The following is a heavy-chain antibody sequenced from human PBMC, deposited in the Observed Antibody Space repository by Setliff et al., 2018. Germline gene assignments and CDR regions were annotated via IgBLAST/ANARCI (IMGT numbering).Heavy chain of an antibody. Sequence: SLRLSCAASGFTFSRYWMSWVRQAPGKGLEWVANIKQDGSEKYYVDSVKGRFTISRDNAKNSLYLQMNSLRAEDTAVYYCARDHVYGSQYYYYYYGMDGWGQGTTVTVSS. CDR1: GFTFSRYW. CDR3: ARDHVYGSQYYYYYYGMDG. J-gene: IGHJ6*02. D-gene: IGHD3-10*01. V-gene: IGHV3-7*01. CDR2: IKQDGSEK.